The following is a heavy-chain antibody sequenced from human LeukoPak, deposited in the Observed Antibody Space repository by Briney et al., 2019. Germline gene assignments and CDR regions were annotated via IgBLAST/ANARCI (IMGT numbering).Heavy chain of an antibody. CDR3: ARLLWFGELLRYFDY. CDR1: GGSISSSSYY. CDR2: IYYSGST. V-gene: IGHV4-39*01. Sequence: SETLSLTCTVSGGSISSSSYYWGWIRQPPGKGLEWIGSIYYSGSTYYNPSLKSRVTISVDTSKNQFSLKLSSATAADTAVYYCARLLWFGELLRYFDYWGQGTLVTVSS. D-gene: IGHD3-10*01. J-gene: IGHJ4*02.